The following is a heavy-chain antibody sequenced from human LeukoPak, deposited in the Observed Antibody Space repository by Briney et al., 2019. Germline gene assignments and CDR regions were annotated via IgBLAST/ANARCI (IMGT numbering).Heavy chain of an antibody. CDR3: ARGQPGGLRFLEWLYGGYFDY. CDR1: GFTVITND. J-gene: IGHJ4*02. CDR2: LYSDGNT. Sequence: GGSLRLSCAASGFTVITNDMTWVRQAPGKGLEWVSVLYSDGNTKYADSVKGRFTISRDNAKNSLYLQMNSLRAEDTAVYYCARGQPGGLRFLEWLYGGYFDYWGQGTLVTVSS. V-gene: IGHV3-53*01. D-gene: IGHD3-3*01.